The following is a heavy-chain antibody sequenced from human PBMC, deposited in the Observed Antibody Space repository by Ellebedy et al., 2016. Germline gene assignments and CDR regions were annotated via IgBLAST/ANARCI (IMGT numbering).Heavy chain of an antibody. CDR2: ISYDGSNK. CDR1: GFTFSSYA. V-gene: IGHV3-30-3*01. CDR3: AKDIGETTTVTSFFDY. J-gene: IGHJ4*02. Sequence: GGSLRLSCAASGFTFSSYAMHWVRQAPGKGLEWVALISYDGSNKYYADSVKGRFTISRDNSKNTLYLEMNSLRAEDTAIYYCAKDIGETTTVTSFFDYWGQGTLVTVSS. D-gene: IGHD4-17*01.